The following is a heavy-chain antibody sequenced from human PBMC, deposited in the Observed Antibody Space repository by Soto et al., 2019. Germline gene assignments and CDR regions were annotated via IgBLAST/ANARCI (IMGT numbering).Heavy chain of an antibody. CDR2: IDEDGTTL. J-gene: IGHJ4*02. V-gene: IGHV3-30*18. CDR3: EKVEDDSSAYVGCFDD. CDR1: GFTLSDYT. Sequence: GGSLRLSCAASGFTLSDYTMPWVRQAPGKGPEWLAAIDEDGTTLHYADSVKGRFTISRDNSRNTLHLQINSLRGEDTAVYYCEKVEDDSSAYVGCFDDWGQGTTVTVSS. D-gene: IGHD3-22*01.